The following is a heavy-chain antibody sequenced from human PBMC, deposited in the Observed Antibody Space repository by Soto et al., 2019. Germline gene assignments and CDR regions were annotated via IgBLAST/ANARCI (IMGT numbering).Heavy chain of an antibody. Sequence: EVQLVESGGGLVQPGGSLRLSCAASGFSFTSHWMRWVRQAPGKGLEWVANIKQDGSETLYVDSVKGRFTISRDNAKNSLYLQMNSLRAEDTAVYYCARISWTAAGVQWGQGTLVTVSS. V-gene: IGHV3-7*01. CDR3: ARISWTAAGVQ. D-gene: IGHD2-21*02. J-gene: IGHJ4*02. CDR1: GFSFTSHW. CDR2: IKQDGSET.